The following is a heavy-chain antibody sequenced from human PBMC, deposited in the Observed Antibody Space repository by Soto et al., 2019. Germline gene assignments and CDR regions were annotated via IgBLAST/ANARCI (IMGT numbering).Heavy chain of an antibody. CDR1: GGSISSGDYY. D-gene: IGHD3-22*01. J-gene: IGHJ5*02. CDR3: ARGQLEYYDSSGYSFLDT. V-gene: IGHV4-30-4*01. CDR2: IYYSGST. Sequence: QVQLQESGPGLVKPSQTLSLTCTVSGGSISSGDYYWSWIRQPPGKGLEGIGYIYYSGSTYYNPSLKRRVTISVDTAKNQFSQKLSSVTAADTAVYYCARGQLEYYDSSGYSFLDTWGQGTLVTVSS.